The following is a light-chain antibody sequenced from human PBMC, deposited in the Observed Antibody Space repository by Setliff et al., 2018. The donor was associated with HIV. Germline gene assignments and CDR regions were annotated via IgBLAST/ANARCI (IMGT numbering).Light chain of an antibody. V-gene: IGLV2-23*02. CDR2: EVT. Sequence: QSALTQPASVSGSPGQSITISCTGTSSDGGSFSLVSWYQQEPGKAPKLIIYEVTKRPSGISDRFSGSKSGNTASLSISGLQTEDEADYYCCSYASSQTYVFGSGTKVTV. CDR3: CSYASSQTYV. CDR1: SSDGGSFSL. J-gene: IGLJ1*01.